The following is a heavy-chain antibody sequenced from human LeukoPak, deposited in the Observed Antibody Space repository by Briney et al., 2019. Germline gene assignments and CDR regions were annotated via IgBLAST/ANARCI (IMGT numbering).Heavy chain of an antibody. V-gene: IGHV1-18*01. Sequence: ASVKVSCKASGYTFTSYEINWVRQATGQGLEWMGWISAYNGNTHYAQKLQGRVTMTTDTSTSTAYMELRRLRSDDTAVYYCARDRGYCSGGSCYSVAYWGQGTLVTVSS. CDR1: GYTFTSYE. CDR2: ISAYNGNT. CDR3: ARDRGYCSGGSCYSVAY. J-gene: IGHJ4*02. D-gene: IGHD2-15*01.